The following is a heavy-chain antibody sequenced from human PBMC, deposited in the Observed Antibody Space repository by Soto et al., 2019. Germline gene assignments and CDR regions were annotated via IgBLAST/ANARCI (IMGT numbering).Heavy chain of an antibody. J-gene: IGHJ4*02. D-gene: IGHD3-3*01. CDR1: GVTFSSYS. Sequence: ALRLYCAASGVTFSSYSMNWVRQAPGKGLEWVSSISSSSSYIYYADSVKGRFTISRDNAKNSLYLQMNSLRAEDTAVYYCARGVNVLRFLEWFPLDYWGQGTLVTVSS. CDR3: ARGVNVLRFLEWFPLDY. CDR2: ISSSSSYI. V-gene: IGHV3-21*01.